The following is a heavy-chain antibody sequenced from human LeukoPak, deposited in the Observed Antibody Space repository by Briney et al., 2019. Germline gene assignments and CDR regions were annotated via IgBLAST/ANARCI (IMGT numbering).Heavy chain of an antibody. CDR1: GFTFSSYS. CDR2: ISSSSNTI. V-gene: IGHV3-48*02. J-gene: IGHJ4*02. CDR3: ARGSAGYYDSNGRLDY. D-gene: IGHD3-22*01. Sequence: GGSLRLSCAASGFTFSSYSMNWVRQAPGKGLEWVSYISSSSNTIYYADSVKGRFTISRDNAKNSLYLQMNSLRDEDTAVYYCARGSAGYYDSNGRLDYWGQGTLVTVSS.